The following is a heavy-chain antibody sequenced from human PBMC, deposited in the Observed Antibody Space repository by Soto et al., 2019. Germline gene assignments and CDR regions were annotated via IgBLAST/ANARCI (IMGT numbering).Heavy chain of an antibody. CDR2: ISYDGSNK. V-gene: IGHV3-30*18. CDR3: AKGDDIVVVPAAIRGYYYYYGMDV. CDR1: GFTFSSYG. J-gene: IGHJ6*02. Sequence: QVQLVESGGGVVQPGRSLRLSCAASGFTFSSYGMHWVRQAPGKGLEWVAVISYDGSNKYYADSVKGRFTISRDNSKNKLYLQMNSLRAEDTAVYYCAKGDDIVVVPAAIRGYYYYYGMDVWGQGTTVTVSS. D-gene: IGHD2-2*01.